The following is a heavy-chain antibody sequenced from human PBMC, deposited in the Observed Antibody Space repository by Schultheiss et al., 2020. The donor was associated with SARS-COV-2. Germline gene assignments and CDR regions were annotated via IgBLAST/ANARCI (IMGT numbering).Heavy chain of an antibody. Sequence: GESLKISCAASGFTVSSNYMSWVRQAPGKGLEWVSVIYSGDNTYYADSVKGRFTISRDNAKNSLYLQMNSLRAEDTAVYYCARSMAGSWYYFDYWGQGTLVTVSS. CDR1: GFTVSSNY. J-gene: IGHJ4*02. CDR3: ARSMAGSWYYFDY. D-gene: IGHD6-13*01. V-gene: IGHV3-66*01. CDR2: IYSGDNT.